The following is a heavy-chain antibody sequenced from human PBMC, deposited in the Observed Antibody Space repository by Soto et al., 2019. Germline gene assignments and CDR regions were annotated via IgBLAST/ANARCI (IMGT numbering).Heavy chain of an antibody. CDR1: GGSFSGDY. CDR3: GKVLVAATKNTDSDS. Sequence: LPLTCAFYGGSFSGDYWSWIRQPPGKGLEWIGEINHSGSTNYNPSLKSRVTISVDTSKNQFSLKLTSVTAADTALYSCGKVLVAATKNTDSDSWGPGILVTVSS. J-gene: IGHJ4*02. CDR2: INHSGST. V-gene: IGHV4-34*01. D-gene: IGHD2-15*01.